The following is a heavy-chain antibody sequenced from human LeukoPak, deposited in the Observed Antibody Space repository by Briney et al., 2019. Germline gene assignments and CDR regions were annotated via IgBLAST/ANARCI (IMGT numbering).Heavy chain of an antibody. V-gene: IGHV1-2*02. Sequence: GASVKVSCKASGYTFTGYCMHWVRQAPGRGLEWMGWINPNSGGTNYAQKFQGRVTMTRDTSISTAYMELSRLRSDDTAVYYCALEYSGSYYGSGYYYYMDVWGKGTTVTVSS. CDR3: ALEYSGSYYGSGYYYYMDV. J-gene: IGHJ6*03. CDR2: INPNSGGT. D-gene: IGHD1-26*01. CDR1: GYTFTGYC.